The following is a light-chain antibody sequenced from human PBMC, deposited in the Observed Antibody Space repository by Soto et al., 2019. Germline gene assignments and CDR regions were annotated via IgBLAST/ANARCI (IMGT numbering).Light chain of an antibody. J-gene: IGKJ1*01. V-gene: IGKV3-20*01. CDR3: QQYGSSGT. CDR1: QSISGTY. CDR2: SES. Sequence: IALTQSPGTLSLASWERATLSCRTSQSISGTYLAWYQQKPGQAPRLLIYSESTRATGIPDRFSGSGSGTDFTLTISRLEPEDFAVYYCQQYGSSGTFGQGTKVDIK.